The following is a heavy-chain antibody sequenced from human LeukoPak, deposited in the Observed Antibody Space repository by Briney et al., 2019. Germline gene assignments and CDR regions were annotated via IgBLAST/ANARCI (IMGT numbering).Heavy chain of an antibody. CDR2: ISGDGCST. D-gene: IGHD3-22*01. Sequence: GGSLRLSCAASGFTYDDYAMLWVRPAPGKGLEGVSLISGDGCSTYYADSVKGRFTISRDNSKNSLYLQMNSLRTEDTALYYCAKDTYYYDSSGYEGPSFDYWGQGTLVTFSS. CDR3: AKDTYYYDSSGYEGPSFDY. V-gene: IGHV3-43*02. J-gene: IGHJ4*02. CDR1: GFTYDDYA.